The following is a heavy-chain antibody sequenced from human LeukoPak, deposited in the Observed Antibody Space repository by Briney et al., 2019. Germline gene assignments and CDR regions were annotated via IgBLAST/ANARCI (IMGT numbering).Heavy chain of an antibody. J-gene: IGHJ4*02. CDR1: GFTFSSYA. V-gene: IGHV3-23*01. CDR3: AKYQSGLLRGVHFDY. D-gene: IGHD2-2*01. Sequence: GGSLRLSCAASGFTFSSYAMSWVRQAPGEGLEWVSAISGSGGSTYYADSVKGRFTISRDNSKNTLYLQMNSLRAEDTAVYYCAKYQSGLLRGVHFDYWGQGTLVTVSS. CDR2: ISGSGGST.